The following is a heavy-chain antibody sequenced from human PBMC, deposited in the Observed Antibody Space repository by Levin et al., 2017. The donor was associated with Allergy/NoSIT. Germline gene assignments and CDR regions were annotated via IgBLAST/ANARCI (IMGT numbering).Heavy chain of an antibody. Sequence: LSLTCAASGFTFDDYAMHWVRQAPGKGLEWVSGISWNSGSIGYADSVKGRFTISRDNAKNSLYLQMNSLRAEETALYYCAKDNMVRGVIPPHAFDIWGQGTMVTVSS. CDR1: GFTFDDYA. V-gene: IGHV3-9*01. D-gene: IGHD3-10*01. CDR2: ISWNSGSI. CDR3: AKDNMVRGVIPPHAFDI. J-gene: IGHJ3*02.